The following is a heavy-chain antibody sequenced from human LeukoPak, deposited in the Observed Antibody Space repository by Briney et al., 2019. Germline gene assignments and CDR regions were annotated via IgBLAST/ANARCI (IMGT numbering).Heavy chain of an antibody. CDR1: GGSISSGGYS. V-gene: IGHV4-30-2*01. Sequence: PSETLSLTCAVSGGSISSGGYSWSWIRQPPGKGLEWIGYIYHSGSTYYNPSLKSRVTISVDRSKNQFSLKLSSVTAADTAVYYCARDGSSDNFDYWGQGTLVTVSS. CDR3: ARDGSSDNFDY. D-gene: IGHD6-6*01. CDR2: IYHSGST. J-gene: IGHJ4*02.